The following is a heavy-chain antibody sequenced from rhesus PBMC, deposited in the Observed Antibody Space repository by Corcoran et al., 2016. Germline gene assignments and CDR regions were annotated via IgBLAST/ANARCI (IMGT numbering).Heavy chain of an antibody. CDR1: GFSISTTGTG. CDR3: AREKWVQFDFDY. Sequence: QVTLKESGPALVRPTQTLTLTCTFSGFSISTTGTGVGWNRQPPGKALEWLASTYWNDSKYYSTSLKSRFTISKDTSKNQVVLTMTNMDPVDTATYYCAREKWVQFDFDYWGQGVLVTVSS. CDR2: TYWNDSK. J-gene: IGHJ4*01. D-gene: IGHD5-24*01. V-gene: IGHV2-95*01.